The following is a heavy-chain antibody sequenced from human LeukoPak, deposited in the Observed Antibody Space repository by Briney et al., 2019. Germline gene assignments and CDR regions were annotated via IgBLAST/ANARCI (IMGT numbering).Heavy chain of an antibody. CDR1: GFTFSSYG. J-gene: IGHJ4*02. CDR2: ISYDGSNK. CDR3: AKDRYSSGWYYFDY. D-gene: IGHD6-19*01. V-gene: IGHV3-30*18. Sequence: PGRSLRLSCAASGFTFSSYGMHWVRQAPGKGLECVAVISYDGSNKYYADSVKGRFTISRDNSKNTLYLQMNSLRAEDTAVYYCAKDRYSSGWYYFDYWGQGTLVTVSS.